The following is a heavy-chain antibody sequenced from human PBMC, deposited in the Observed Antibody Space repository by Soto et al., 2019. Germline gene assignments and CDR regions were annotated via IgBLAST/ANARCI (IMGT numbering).Heavy chain of an antibody. Sequence: QVQLVKSGAEVKKPGASVKVSCKASGYTFTSYDINWVRQATGHGLEWMGWMNPNSGNTGYAQKFQGRVTMTRNTSISTAYMELSSLRSEDTAVYYCARGTRYCSSTSCYEYFDYWGQGTLVTVSS. CDR3: ARGTRYCSSTSCYEYFDY. J-gene: IGHJ4*02. CDR1: GYTFTSYD. CDR2: MNPNSGNT. D-gene: IGHD2-2*01. V-gene: IGHV1-8*01.